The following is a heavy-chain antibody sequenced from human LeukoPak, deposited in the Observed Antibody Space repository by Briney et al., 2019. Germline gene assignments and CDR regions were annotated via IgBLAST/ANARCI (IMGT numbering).Heavy chain of an antibody. CDR1: GFTFSSYS. Sequence: GGSLRLSCAASGFTFSSYSMNWVRQAPGKGLEWVSSISSSSSYIYYADSVKGRFTISRGNAKNSLYLQMNSLRAEDTAVYYCARYPRRYCSGGSCYGDYWGQGTLVTVSS. CDR2: ISSSSSYI. V-gene: IGHV3-21*01. CDR3: ARYPRRYCSGGSCYGDY. D-gene: IGHD2-15*01. J-gene: IGHJ4*02.